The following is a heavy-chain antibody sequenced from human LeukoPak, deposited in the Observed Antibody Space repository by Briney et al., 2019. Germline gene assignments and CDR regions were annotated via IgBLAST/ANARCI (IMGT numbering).Heavy chain of an antibody. V-gene: IGHV1-3*01. D-gene: IGHD6-19*01. CDR2: INAGNGNT. Sequence: ASVKVSCKASGYTFTSYAMHWVRQAPGQRLEWMGWINAGNGNTKYSQKFQGRVTITRDTSASTAYMELSSLRSEDTAVYYCARGRWAVAGFDPWGQGTLVTVSS. J-gene: IGHJ5*02. CDR3: ARGRWAVAGFDP. CDR1: GYTFTSYA.